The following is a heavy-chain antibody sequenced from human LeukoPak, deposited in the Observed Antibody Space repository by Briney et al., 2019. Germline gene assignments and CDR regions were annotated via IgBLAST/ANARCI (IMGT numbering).Heavy chain of an antibody. V-gene: IGHV3-23*01. CDR3: AKEGLGTYDSSGYLDY. J-gene: IGHJ4*02. D-gene: IGHD3-22*01. CDR2: ISGSGGST. CDR1: GFTLSNYA. Sequence: PGGSLRLSCAASGFTLSNYAMSWVRQAPGKGLEWVSGISGSGGSTYYADSVKGRFTISRDNSKNTLYLQMDSLRAEDTAVYYCAKEGLGTYDSSGYLDYWGQGTLVTVSS.